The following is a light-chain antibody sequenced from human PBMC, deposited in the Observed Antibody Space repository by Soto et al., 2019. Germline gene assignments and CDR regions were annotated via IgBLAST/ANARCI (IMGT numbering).Light chain of an antibody. CDR1: QSVSSTY. V-gene: IGKV3-20*01. CDR3: QQYGSSPFT. CDR2: GAS. Sequence: EIVLTQSPGTLSLSPGERATLSCRASQSVSSTYLAWYQQKPGQAPGLLIYGASNRATGISDRFSGSGSGTEFTLTISRLEPEDFGVYYWQQYGSSPFTFGPGTKVDLK. J-gene: IGKJ3*01.